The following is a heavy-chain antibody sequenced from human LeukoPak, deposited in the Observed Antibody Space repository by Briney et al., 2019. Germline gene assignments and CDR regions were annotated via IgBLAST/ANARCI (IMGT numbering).Heavy chain of an antibody. CDR3: AASSQLGSYNWFDP. V-gene: IGHV4-34*01. CDR1: GASFSDHY. CDR2: IDQSRST. J-gene: IGHJ5*02. Sequence: SETLSLTCAVYGASFSDHYCTWIRQPPGKGLEWIGEIDQSRSTKCNPSLKRRVTISLDTSKNQFSLDLTSVTAADTAVYYCAASSQLGSYNWFDPWGQGTPVTVSS. D-gene: IGHD1-1*01.